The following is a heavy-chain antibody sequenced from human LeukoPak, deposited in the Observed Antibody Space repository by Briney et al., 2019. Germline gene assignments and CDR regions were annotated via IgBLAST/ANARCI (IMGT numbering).Heavy chain of an antibody. CDR2: ISGSGGST. V-gene: IGHV3-23*01. Sequence: GGSLRLSCAASGFTFSSYAMSWVRQAPGKGLEWVSAISGSGGSTYYADSVKGRFANSRDNSKNTLYLQMTSLRAEDTALYYCAKDRSSSTIAVRGGYWGQGTLVTVSS. CDR1: GFTFSSYA. CDR3: AKDRSSSTIAVRGGY. J-gene: IGHJ4*02. D-gene: IGHD6-19*01.